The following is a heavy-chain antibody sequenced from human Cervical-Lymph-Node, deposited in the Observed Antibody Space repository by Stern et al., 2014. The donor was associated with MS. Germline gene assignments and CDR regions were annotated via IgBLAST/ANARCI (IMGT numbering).Heavy chain of an antibody. Sequence: QVQLQESGPGLVKPSETLSLTCTVSGGSISSSTYYWAWIRQPPGKGLEWIGNIYYSGFTYYNPSLKSRVTLSVDMSKNQFSLTRSSGTAADTAIYYCARHDSVPRPSQLYSARDRGPGYFDYWGQGTLVTVSS. CDR1: GGSISSSTYY. CDR3: ARHDSVPRPSQLYSARDRGPGYFDY. V-gene: IGHV4-39*01. J-gene: IGHJ4*02. D-gene: IGHD1-26*01. CDR2: IYYSGFT.